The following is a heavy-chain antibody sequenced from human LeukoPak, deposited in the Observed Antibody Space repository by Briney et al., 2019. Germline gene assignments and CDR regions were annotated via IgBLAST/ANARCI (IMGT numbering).Heavy chain of an antibody. Sequence: SETLSLTCAVYGGSFSGYYWGWIRQPPGKGLEWIGEINHSGSTNYNPSPKSRVTISVDTSKNQFSLKLSSVTAADTAVYYCARGGRFGGPYYYYYYMDVWGKGTTVTVSS. J-gene: IGHJ6*03. CDR3: ARGGRFGGPYYYYYYMDV. V-gene: IGHV4-34*01. CDR1: GGSFSGYY. CDR2: INHSGST. D-gene: IGHD3-10*01.